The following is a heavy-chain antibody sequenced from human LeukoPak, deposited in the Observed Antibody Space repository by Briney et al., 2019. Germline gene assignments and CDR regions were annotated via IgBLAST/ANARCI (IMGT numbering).Heavy chain of an antibody. Sequence: GGSLRLSCAASGFTFSNYGMNWVRQAPGKGLEWVSYISSSGSTIYYADSVKGRFTISRDNAKNSLYLQMNSLRAEDTAVYYCARGSYSSSWYFDYWGQGTLVTVSS. V-gene: IGHV3-48*04. CDR1: GFTFSNYG. D-gene: IGHD6-13*01. J-gene: IGHJ4*02. CDR3: ARGSYSSSWYFDY. CDR2: ISSSGSTI.